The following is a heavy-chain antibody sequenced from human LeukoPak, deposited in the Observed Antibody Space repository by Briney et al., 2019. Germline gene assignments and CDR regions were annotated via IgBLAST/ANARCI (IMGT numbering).Heavy chain of an antibody. CDR2: IKSKGDGGTP. D-gene: IGHD1-26*01. Sequence: PGGSLRLSCSASGFTFTNAWMSWVRQAPGKGLEWIGRIKSKGDGGTPDYAAPVKGTFTISRDDSKNTLYLQMPSLKTEDTAVYHCTAGQWELRDWGQGALVTVSS. CDR3: TAGQWELRD. CDR1: GFTFTNAW. J-gene: IGHJ4*02. V-gene: IGHV3-15*01.